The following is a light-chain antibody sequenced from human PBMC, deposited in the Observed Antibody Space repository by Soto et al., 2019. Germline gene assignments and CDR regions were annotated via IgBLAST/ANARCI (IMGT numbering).Light chain of an antibody. CDR3: QSYDNRLSRML. CDR1: SSNIGTGYD. J-gene: IGLJ2*01. CDR2: GNH. Sequence: QAVVTQPPSVSGAPGQRVIISCTGSSSNIGTGYDVNGYQHSPGTAPRLLIHGNHNRPSGVPGRFSGSKSGTSASLAITGLQAEDEADYDCQSYDNRLSRMLFGGGTKLTVL. V-gene: IGLV1-40*01.